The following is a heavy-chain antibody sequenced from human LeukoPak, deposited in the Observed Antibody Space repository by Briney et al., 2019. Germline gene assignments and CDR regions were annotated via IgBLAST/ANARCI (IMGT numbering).Heavy chain of an antibody. V-gene: IGHV3-74*01. CDR2: ITTDGSTT. Sequence: GGSLRLSCAASGFTFSSYWMHWVRQAPGKGLVWVSRITTDGSTTNYADSLKGRFTISRDNAKNTLYLQMNSLRAEDTAVYYCVRGRGSGSYYDYWGQGTLVTVSS. J-gene: IGHJ4*02. CDR3: VRGRGSGSYYDY. D-gene: IGHD3-10*01. CDR1: GFTFSSYW.